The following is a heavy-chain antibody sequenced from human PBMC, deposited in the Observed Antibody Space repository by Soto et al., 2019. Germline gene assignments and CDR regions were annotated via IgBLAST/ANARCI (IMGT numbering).Heavy chain of an antibody. V-gene: IGHV1-18*01. CDR3: ARGSGYKADYYYGMDV. D-gene: IGHD5-12*01. Sequence: ASVKVSCKASGYTFTSYGISWLRQSPGQGLEWMGWISAYNGNTNYAQKLQGRVTMTTDTSTSTAYMELRSLRSDDTAVYYCARGSGYKADYYYGMDVWGQGTTVTVSS. CDR2: ISAYNGNT. J-gene: IGHJ6*02. CDR1: GYTFTSYG.